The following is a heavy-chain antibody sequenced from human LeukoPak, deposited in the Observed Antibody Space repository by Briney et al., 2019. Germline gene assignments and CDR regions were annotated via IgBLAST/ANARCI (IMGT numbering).Heavy chain of an antibody. J-gene: IGHJ5*02. D-gene: IGHD1-26*01. CDR2: ISYDGSNK. V-gene: IGHV3-30*04. Sequence: PGGSLRLSCAASGFTFSSYAMHWVRQAPGKGLEWVAVISYDGSNKYYADSVKGRFTISRDNSKNTLYLQMNSLRAEDTAVYYCAKNWDLQSPNWFDPWGQGTLVTVSS. CDR1: GFTFSSYA. CDR3: AKNWDLQSPNWFDP.